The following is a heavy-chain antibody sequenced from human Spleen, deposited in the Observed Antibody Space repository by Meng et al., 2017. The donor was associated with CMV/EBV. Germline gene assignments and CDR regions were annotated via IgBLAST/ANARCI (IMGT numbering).Heavy chain of an antibody. CDR3: VVAASAVVPAAIRGDYFDY. CDR1: GFTFSCSD. J-gene: IGHJ4*02. CDR2: ISGSGDDT. D-gene: IGHD2-2*02. V-gene: IGHV3-23*01. Sequence: GGSLRLSCAASGFTFSCSDMHWVRQAPGKGLDWVSSISGSGDDTYYADSVKGRFTISRDNSKNTLYLQMNSLRAEDTAVYYCVVAASAVVPAAIRGDYFDYWGQGTLVTVSS.